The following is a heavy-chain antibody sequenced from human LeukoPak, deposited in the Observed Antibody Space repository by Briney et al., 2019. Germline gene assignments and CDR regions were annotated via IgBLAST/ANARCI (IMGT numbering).Heavy chain of an antibody. J-gene: IGHJ6*02. Sequence: GASVKVSCRASGGTFSSYAISWVRQAPGRGLEWMGGIIPIFGTANYAQKFQGRVTITADESTSTAYMELSSLRSEDTAVYYCARGVGPIVATVTGYYYGMDVWGQGTTVTVSS. CDR2: IIPIFGTA. CDR3: ARGVGPIVATVTGYYYGMDV. D-gene: IGHD5-12*01. V-gene: IGHV1-69*13. CDR1: GGTFSSYA.